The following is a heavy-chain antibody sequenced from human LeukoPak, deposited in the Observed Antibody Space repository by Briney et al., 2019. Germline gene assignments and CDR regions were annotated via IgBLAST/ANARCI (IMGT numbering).Heavy chain of an antibody. V-gene: IGHV1-18*01. J-gene: IGHJ4*02. CDR3: ARRVYYGDYGENFDY. D-gene: IGHD4-17*01. CDR2: ISAYNGNT. Sequence: GASVKVSCKASGYTFTSYGISWVRQAPGQGLEWMGWISAYNGNTNYAQKLQGRVTMTTDTSTSTAYMELRSLRSDDTAVYYCARRVYYGDYGENFDYWGQGTLVTASS. CDR1: GYTFTSYG.